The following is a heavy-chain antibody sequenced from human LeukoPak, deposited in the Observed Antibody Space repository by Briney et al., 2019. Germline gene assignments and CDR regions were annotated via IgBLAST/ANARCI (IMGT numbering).Heavy chain of an antibody. D-gene: IGHD4-23*01. CDR3: TSTVDHSYYFDY. V-gene: IGHV3-49*04. CDR1: GFTFGDYA. Sequence: PGGSLRLSCTASGFTFGDYAMSWVRQAPGKGLEWVGFIRSKAYGGTTEYAASVKGRFTVSRDDSKSIAYLQMNSLKTEDTAVYYCTSTVDHSYYFDYWGQGTLVTVSS. J-gene: IGHJ4*02. CDR2: IRSKAYGGTT.